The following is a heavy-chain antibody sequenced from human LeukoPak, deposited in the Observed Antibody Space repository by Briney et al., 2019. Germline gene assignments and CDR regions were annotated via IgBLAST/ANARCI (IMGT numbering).Heavy chain of an antibody. CDR2: ISTTGNT. V-gene: IGHV4-4*07. CDR1: GDSITSYY. CDR3: ARSGVWESYRTVSLTTAFDY. Sequence: SETLSLTCIVSGDSITSYYWNWIRQPDGEGLEWIGRISTTGNTHYNPSLKSRVTMSLDTTNNQFSLELTSVTAADTAVYSCARSGVWESYRTVSLTTAFDYWGQGTLVTVSS. J-gene: IGHJ4*02. D-gene: IGHD3-16*02.